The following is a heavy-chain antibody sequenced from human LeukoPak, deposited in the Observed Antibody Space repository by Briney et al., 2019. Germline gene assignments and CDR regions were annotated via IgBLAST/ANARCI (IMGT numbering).Heavy chain of an antibody. Sequence: PSETLSLTCAVYGGSFSGYYWSWIRQPPGKGLEWIGEINHSGSTNYNPSLKSRVTISVDTSKNQFSLKLSSVTAADTAVYYCARVWFGKLYYFDYWGQGTLVTVSS. CDR1: GGSFSGYY. V-gene: IGHV4-34*01. CDR2: INHSGST. J-gene: IGHJ4*02. D-gene: IGHD3-10*01. CDR3: ARVWFGKLYYFDY.